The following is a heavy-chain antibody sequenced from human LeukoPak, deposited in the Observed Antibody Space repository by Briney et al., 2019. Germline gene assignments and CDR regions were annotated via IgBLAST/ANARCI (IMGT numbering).Heavy chain of an antibody. CDR1: GYTFTGYY. Sequence: ASVKVSCKASGYTFTGYYMHWVRHAPGQGLEWMGWINPNSGGTNYAQKFQGRVTMTRDTAISTAYMELSRLRSDDTAVYYCARDRARYCSGGSCYYDWFAYWFDPWGQGTLVTVSS. CDR2: INPNSGGT. V-gene: IGHV1-2*02. J-gene: IGHJ5*02. CDR3: ARDRARYCSGGSCYYDWFAYWFDP. D-gene: IGHD2-15*01.